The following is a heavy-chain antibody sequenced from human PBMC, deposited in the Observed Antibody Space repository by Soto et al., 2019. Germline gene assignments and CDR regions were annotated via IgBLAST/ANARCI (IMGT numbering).Heavy chain of an antibody. CDR3: AREHRLTRNFENWFDP. CDR1: GGSISSYY. J-gene: IGHJ5*02. V-gene: IGHV4-59*01. Sequence: PSETLSLTCTVSGGSISSYYWSWIRQPPGKGLEWIGYIYYSGSTNYNPSLKSRVTISVDTSKNQFSLKLSSVTAADTAVYYCAREHRLTRNFENWFDPWGQGTLVTVSS. D-gene: IGHD2-21*02. CDR2: IYYSGST.